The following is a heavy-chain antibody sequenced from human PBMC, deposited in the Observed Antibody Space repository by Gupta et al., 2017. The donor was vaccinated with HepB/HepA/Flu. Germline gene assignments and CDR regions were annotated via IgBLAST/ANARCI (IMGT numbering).Heavy chain of an antibody. D-gene: IGHD7-27*01. J-gene: IGHJ4*02. Sequence: QITLKESGPTLVKPTQTLTLNCTFSGFSLSASGVAVGWIRQPPGKALEWLAIIYWNDDERDSTSLKSRLTITKDTSKNQVVLTMTNMDPVDTATYYCAHTPNWGGLWYFAYWGQGTLVTVSS. CDR1: GFSLSASGVA. CDR3: AHTPNWGGLWYFAY. V-gene: IGHV2-5*01. CDR2: IYWNDDE.